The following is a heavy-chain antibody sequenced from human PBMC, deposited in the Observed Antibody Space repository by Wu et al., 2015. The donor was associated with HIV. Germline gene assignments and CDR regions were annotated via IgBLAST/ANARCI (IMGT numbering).Heavy chain of an antibody. CDR1: GGTFSSYA. J-gene: IGHJ6*02. CDR3: ARDRGSTSRLGYYGMDV. Sequence: QVQLVQSGAEVKKPGSSVKVSCKASGGTFSSYAISWVRQAPGQGLEWMGRIIPIFGTANYAQKFQGRVTITADESTSTAYMELSSLRSEDTAVYYCARDRGSTSRLGYYGMDVWGQGTTVTGLL. V-gene: IGHV1-69*13. D-gene: IGHD2-2*01. CDR2: IIPIFGTA.